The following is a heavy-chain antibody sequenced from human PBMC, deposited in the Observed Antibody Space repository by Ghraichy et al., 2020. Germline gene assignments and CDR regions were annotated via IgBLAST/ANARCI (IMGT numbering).Heavy chain of an antibody. Sequence: SVKVSCKASGATFSTHAISWVRQAPGQGLEWMGGIIPIFGTANYAQKFQGRVTITADESTSTAYMELSSLRSEDTAVYYCARDLKEEQWLGAFDIWGQGTIDTISS. CDR2: IIPIFGTA. J-gene: IGHJ3*02. CDR1: GATFSTHA. CDR3: ARDLKEEQWLGAFDI. D-gene: IGHD6-19*01. V-gene: IGHV1-69*13.